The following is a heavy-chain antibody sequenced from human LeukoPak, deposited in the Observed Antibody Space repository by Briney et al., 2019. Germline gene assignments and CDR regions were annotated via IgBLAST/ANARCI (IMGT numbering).Heavy chain of an antibody. V-gene: IGHV3-23*01. CDR2: ITGRGDVP. Sequence: GGSLRLSCAASGFTFGIYAMSWVRQAPGKGLEWVSSITGRGDVPFYADSLKDRFTISRDNWKNILYLEMSSLRVDHKLGSYCAEDPPDYHDKNRNCSAPCGDYWGQGTLVTVSS. CDR3: AEDPPDYHDKNRNCSAPCGDY. D-gene: IGHD2-15*01. J-gene: IGHJ4*02. CDR1: GFTFGIYA.